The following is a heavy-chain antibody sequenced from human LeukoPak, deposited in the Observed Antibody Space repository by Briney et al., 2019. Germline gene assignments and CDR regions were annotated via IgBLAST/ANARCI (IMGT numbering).Heavy chain of an antibody. J-gene: IGHJ4*02. D-gene: IGHD6-19*01. CDR1: GFTFSSYA. CDR3: ARDQQWLVD. CDR2: ISGSGGST. Sequence: GSLRLSCAASGFTFSSYAMSWVRQAPGKGLEWVSAISGSGGSTYYADSVKGRFTISRDNAKNSLYLQMNSLRAEDTAVYYCARDQQWLVDWGQGTLVTVSS. V-gene: IGHV3-23*01.